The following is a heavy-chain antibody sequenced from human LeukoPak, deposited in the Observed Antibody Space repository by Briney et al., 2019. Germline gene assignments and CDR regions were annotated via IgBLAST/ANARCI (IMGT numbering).Heavy chain of an antibody. D-gene: IGHD3-3*01. CDR1: GYTLTELS. J-gene: IGHJ4*02. CDR3: ATGPPSTYDFWSVADY. V-gene: IGHV1-24*01. CDR2: FDPEDGET. Sequence: GASVKVSCKGSGYTLTELSMHWVRQAPGKGLEWMGGFDPEDGETIYAQKFQGRVTMTEDTSTDTAYMELSSLRSEDTAVYYCATGPPSTYDFWSVADYWGQGTLVTVSS.